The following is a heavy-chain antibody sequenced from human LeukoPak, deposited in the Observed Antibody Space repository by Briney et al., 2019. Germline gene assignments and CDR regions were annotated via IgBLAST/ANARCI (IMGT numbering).Heavy chain of an antibody. CDR3: ARLGHYYGSGSSQKGIDY. CDR1: GGSFSGYY. CDR2: INHSGST. D-gene: IGHD3-10*01. Sequence: PSETLSLTCAVYGGSFSGYYWSWIRQPPGKGLEWIGEINHSGSTNYNPSLKSRVTISVDTSKNQFSLKLSSVTAADTAVYYCARLGHYYGSGSSQKGIDYWGQGTLVTVSS. V-gene: IGHV4-34*01. J-gene: IGHJ4*02.